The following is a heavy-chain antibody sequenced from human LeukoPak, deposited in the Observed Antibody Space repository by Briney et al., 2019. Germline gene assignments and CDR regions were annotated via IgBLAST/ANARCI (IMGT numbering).Heavy chain of an antibody. D-gene: IGHD6-19*01. Sequence: PGGSLRLSCAASGFTVSSNYMSWVRQAPGKGLEWVSVIYSGGSTYYADSVKGRFTISRDNSKNTLYLQVNSLRAEDTAVYYCAKVRSSGWDAFDIWGQGTMVTVSS. CDR1: GFTVSSNY. CDR2: IYSGGST. J-gene: IGHJ3*02. CDR3: AKVRSSGWDAFDI. V-gene: IGHV3-53*01.